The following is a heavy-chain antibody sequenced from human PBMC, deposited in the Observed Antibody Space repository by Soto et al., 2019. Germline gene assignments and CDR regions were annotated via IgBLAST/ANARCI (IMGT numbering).Heavy chain of an antibody. CDR2: ISYDGSNK. Sequence: QVQLVESGGGVVQPGRSLRLSCAASGFTFSSYAMHWVRQAPGKGLEWVAVISYDGSNKYYADSVKGLFTISRDNSKNPLYLQMNSLRAEDTAVYYCAAGDWFDPWGQGTLVTVSS. V-gene: IGHV3-30-3*01. CDR3: AAGDWFDP. J-gene: IGHJ5*02. CDR1: GFTFSSYA.